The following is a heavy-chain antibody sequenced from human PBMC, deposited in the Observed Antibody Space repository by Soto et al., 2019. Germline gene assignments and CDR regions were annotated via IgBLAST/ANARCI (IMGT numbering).Heavy chain of an antibody. V-gene: IGHV3-23*01. CDR2: ITGSGDRT. J-gene: IGHJ5*01. D-gene: IGHD1-26*01. Sequence: EVQLLESGGGLVQPGGSLRLSCAASGFTFSNYALSWVRQAPGKGLEWVSAITGSGDRTYYADSVKGRFTVSRDNSKSTLSLEMNSLSAEDTALYYCAKGLGSGSYAASDSWGQGTLVTVSS. CDR1: GFTFSNYA. CDR3: AKGLGSGSYAASDS.